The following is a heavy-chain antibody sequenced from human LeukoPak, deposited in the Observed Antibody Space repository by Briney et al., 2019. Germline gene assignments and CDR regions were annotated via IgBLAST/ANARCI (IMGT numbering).Heavy chain of an antibody. J-gene: IGHJ4*02. CDR1: GFTFSSYA. CDR3: AKGLTIFGVVIIGLFDY. CDR2: ISGSGGST. V-gene: IGHV3-23*01. Sequence: PGGSLRLSCAASGFTFSSYAMSWVRQAPGKGLEWVSAISGSGGSTYYADSVKGRFTISRDNSKNTLYLQMNSQRAEDTAVYYCAKGLTIFGVVIIGLFDYWGQGTLVTVSS. D-gene: IGHD3-3*01.